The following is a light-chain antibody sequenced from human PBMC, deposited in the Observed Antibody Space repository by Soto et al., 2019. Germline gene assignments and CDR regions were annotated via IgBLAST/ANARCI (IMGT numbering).Light chain of an antibody. CDR3: KSYAGSNTWV. Sequence: QSALTQPTSASGSPGQSVTISCTGTSSDVGGYNYVSWYQQHPGKAPKLIIYEVINRPSGVPDRFSGSKSDNTASLTVSGLRAEDEADYYCKSYAGSNTWVFGGGTKLTVL. V-gene: IGLV2-8*01. CDR2: EVI. J-gene: IGLJ3*02. CDR1: SSDVGGYNY.